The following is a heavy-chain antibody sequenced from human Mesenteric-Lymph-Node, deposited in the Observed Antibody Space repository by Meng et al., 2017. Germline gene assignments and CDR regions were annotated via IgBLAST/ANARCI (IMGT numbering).Heavy chain of an antibody. CDR2: INHGGTT. Sequence: QVQLQQWGAGSLKPSETLSLTCAVYGGSFSGFYWTWIRQPPGKGLEWIGEINHGGTTTYNPSLKSRVSISVDTSKSQFSLKLDSVTAADTAVYYCARGEVDARLRHWGQGTLVTVSS. CDR1: GGSFSGFY. J-gene: IGHJ4*02. V-gene: IGHV4-34*01. D-gene: IGHD2-15*01. CDR3: ARGEVDARLRH.